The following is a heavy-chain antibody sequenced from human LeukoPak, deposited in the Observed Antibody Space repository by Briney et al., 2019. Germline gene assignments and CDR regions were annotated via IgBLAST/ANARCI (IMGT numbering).Heavy chain of an antibody. CDR2: IIPIFGTA. CDR1: GGTFSSYA. V-gene: IGHV1-69*01. J-gene: IGHJ4*02. CDR3: ARGGYSGSYFSVDY. D-gene: IGHD1-26*01. Sequence: GASVKVSCKASGGTFSSYAISWVRQAPGQGLEWMGGIIPIFGTANYAQKFQGRVTITADEATSTAYMELSSLRSEDTAVYYCARGGYSGSYFSVDYWGQGTLVTVSS.